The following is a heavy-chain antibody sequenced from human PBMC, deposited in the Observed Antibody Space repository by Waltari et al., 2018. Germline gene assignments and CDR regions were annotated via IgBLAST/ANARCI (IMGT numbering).Heavy chain of an antibody. Sequence: QVQLVQSGAEVKKPGSSVKVSCKASGGTFSSYAISWVRQAPGQGLEWMGIINPSGGSTSYAQKFQGRVTMTRDTSTSTVYMELSSLRSEDTAVYYWARERGIAYEGCWFDPWGQGTLVTVSS. CDR1: GGTFSSYA. CDR2: INPSGGST. J-gene: IGHJ5*02. D-gene: IGHD6-13*01. CDR3: ARERGIAYEGCWFDP. V-gene: IGHV1-46*01.